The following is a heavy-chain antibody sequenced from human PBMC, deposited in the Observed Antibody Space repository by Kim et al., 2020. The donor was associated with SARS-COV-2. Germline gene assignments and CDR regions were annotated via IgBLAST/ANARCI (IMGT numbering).Heavy chain of an antibody. D-gene: IGHD2-15*01. CDR2: IRSKAYGGTT. Sequence: GGSLRLSCTASGFTFGDYAMSWFRQAPGKGLEWVGFIRSKAYGGTTEYAASVKGRFTISRDDSKSIAYLQMNSLKTEDTAVYYCTRDSIRLGYCSGGSCYSNDYWGQGTLVTVSS. V-gene: IGHV3-49*03. CDR3: TRDSIRLGYCSGGSCYSNDY. CDR1: GFTFGDYA. J-gene: IGHJ4*02.